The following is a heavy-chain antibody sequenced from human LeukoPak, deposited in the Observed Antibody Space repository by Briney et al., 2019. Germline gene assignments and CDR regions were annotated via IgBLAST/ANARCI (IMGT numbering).Heavy chain of an antibody. V-gene: IGHV3-7*01. CDR2: INQDGIEK. CDR1: GFTFSDYR. D-gene: IGHD3-10*01. J-gene: IGHJ6*02. CDR3: VRAHLVRGVIRNYYYGMDV. Sequence: GGSLRLSCAASGFTFSDYRMSWVRQAPGKGLEWVANINQDGIEKYYVDSVKGRVITSRDNAKNSLYLQMNSLRAEDTAVYYCVRAHLVRGVIRNYYYGMDVWGQGTTVTVSS.